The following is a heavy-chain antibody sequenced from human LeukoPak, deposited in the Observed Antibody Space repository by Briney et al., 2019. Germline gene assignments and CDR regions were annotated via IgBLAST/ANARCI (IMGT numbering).Heavy chain of an antibody. V-gene: IGHV3-20*04. D-gene: IGHD3-22*01. CDR3: ARVVYYYDSSGYYSSSTGDFDY. Sequence: GGSLRLSCAASGFTFDDYGMSWVRQAPGKGLEWVSGISWDGGSTAYAESGKGRFTIARDNAKNSLYLQMNSLRAEDTALYYCARVVYYYDSSGYYSSSTGDFDYWGQGTLVTVSS. J-gene: IGHJ4*02. CDR1: GFTFDDYG. CDR2: ISWDGGST.